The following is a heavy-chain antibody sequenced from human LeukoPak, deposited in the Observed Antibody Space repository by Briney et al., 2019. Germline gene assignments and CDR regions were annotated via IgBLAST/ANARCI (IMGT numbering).Heavy chain of an antibody. D-gene: IGHD6-13*01. CDR3: ARDPTEGSSSWFQISYFDY. V-gene: IGHV4-39*07. Sequence: PSETLSLTCTVSGGSISSSSYYWGWIRQPPGKGLEWIGSIYYSGSTYYNPSLKSRVTISVDTSKNQFSLKLSSVTAADTAVYYCARDPTEGSSSWFQISYFDYWGQGTLATVSS. J-gene: IGHJ4*02. CDR2: IYYSGST. CDR1: GGSISSSSYY.